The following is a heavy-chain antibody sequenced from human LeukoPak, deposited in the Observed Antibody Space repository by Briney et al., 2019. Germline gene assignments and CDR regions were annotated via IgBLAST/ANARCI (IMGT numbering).Heavy chain of an antibody. Sequence: RASVKVSCKASGYTFTGYHMHWVRQAPGQGLEWMGRINPNSGGTNYAQKLQGRVTMTRDTSISTAYMELSRLRSDDTAVYYCARRGPIMTTVVTRNFDYWGQGTLVTVSS. J-gene: IGHJ4*02. V-gene: IGHV1-2*06. CDR1: GYTFTGYH. D-gene: IGHD4-23*01. CDR3: ARRGPIMTTVVTRNFDY. CDR2: INPNSGGT.